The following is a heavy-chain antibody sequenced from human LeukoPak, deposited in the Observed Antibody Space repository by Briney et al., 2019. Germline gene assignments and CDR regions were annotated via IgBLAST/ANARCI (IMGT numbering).Heavy chain of an antibody. CDR3: ARGAGWSLRWFDP. CDR2: ISHSGST. J-gene: IGHJ5*02. CDR1: GGSFNSYS. D-gene: IGHD6-19*01. Sequence: KPSETLSLTCTLSGGSFNSYSWSWIRQPPGKGLEWIGYISHSGSTNYNPSLTSRVTMSVDTSKNRFSLNLISVTAATTAVYYCARGAGWSLRWFDPWGQGTLVTVSS. V-gene: IGHV4-59*01.